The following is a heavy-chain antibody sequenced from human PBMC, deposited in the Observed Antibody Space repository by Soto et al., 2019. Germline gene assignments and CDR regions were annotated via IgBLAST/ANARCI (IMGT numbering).Heavy chain of an antibody. V-gene: IGHV3-23*01. D-gene: IGHD1-26*01. Sequence: EVQLLESGGGLVQPGESLRLSCAVSGFTFSNYAMSWVRQAPGQGLEWVSGISDGGDSTTYADPVKGRFTVSRDNSRSTLLLQMNGLRVEDTAIYYCAKDFGARGVGCTLLYWGQGTLVTVSS. J-gene: IGHJ4*02. CDR3: AKDFGARGVGCTLLY. CDR1: GFTFSNYA. CDR2: ISDGGDST.